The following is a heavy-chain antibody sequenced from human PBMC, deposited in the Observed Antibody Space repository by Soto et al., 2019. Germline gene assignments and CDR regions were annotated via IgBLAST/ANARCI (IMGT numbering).Heavy chain of an antibody. D-gene: IGHD2-2*01. V-gene: IGHV3-23*01. CDR2: ISGSGGST. CDR3: ASSCSTSCYPRMDV. J-gene: IGHJ6*02. CDR1: GFTFSSYA. Sequence: PGGSLRLSCAASGFTFSSYAMSWVRQAPGKGLEWVSAISGSGGSTYYADSVKGRFTISRDNSKNTLYLQMNSLRAEDTAVYYCASSCSTSCYPRMDVWGQGTTVTVSS.